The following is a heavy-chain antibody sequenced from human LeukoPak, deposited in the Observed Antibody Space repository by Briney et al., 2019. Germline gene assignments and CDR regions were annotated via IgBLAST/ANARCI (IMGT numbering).Heavy chain of an antibody. CDR2: ILSSGST. V-gene: IGHV4-4*09. J-gene: IGHJ4*02. CDR3: ARARITMVRGANYFDY. Sequence: SETLSLTCSVSGGSISSYYWSWIRQPPGKGLEWIGYILSSGSTHHNPSLTSRISLSVDTSKNQFSLKLSSVTAADTAVYYCARARITMVRGANYFDYWGQGTLVTVSS. CDR1: GGSISSYY. D-gene: IGHD3-10*01.